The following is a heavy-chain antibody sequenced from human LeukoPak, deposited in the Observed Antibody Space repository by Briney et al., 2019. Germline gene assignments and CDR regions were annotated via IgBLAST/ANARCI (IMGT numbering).Heavy chain of an antibody. CDR3: ARAGYDYGDSSDF. CDR1: GYPFTTYY. J-gene: IGHJ4*02. Sequence: ASVKVSCKASGYPFTTYYIHWVRQAPGQGLEWMGCINPKNGDSKYAQKSQGRVTMTRATSIATAYMEVSRLTSDDTAVYFCARAGYDYGDSSDFWGQGTLVTVSS. CDR2: INPKNGDS. D-gene: IGHD4-17*01. V-gene: IGHV1-2*02.